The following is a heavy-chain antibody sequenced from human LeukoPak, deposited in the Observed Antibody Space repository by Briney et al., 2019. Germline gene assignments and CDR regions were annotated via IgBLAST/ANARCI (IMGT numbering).Heavy chain of an antibody. CDR2: LNYSGGI. D-gene: IGHD3-10*01. V-gene: IGHV4-34*01. Sequence: SETLSLTCAVYGGSFSSYYCSWIRQVPGKGLEWIGELNYSGGISYNPSLKSRVTIPVDTSKNQFSLKLSSVTAADTAVYYCARFGPHGSGSYYNVRGYYYMDVWGKGTTVTVSS. J-gene: IGHJ6*03. CDR3: ARFGPHGSGSYYNVRGYYYMDV. CDR1: GGSFSSYY.